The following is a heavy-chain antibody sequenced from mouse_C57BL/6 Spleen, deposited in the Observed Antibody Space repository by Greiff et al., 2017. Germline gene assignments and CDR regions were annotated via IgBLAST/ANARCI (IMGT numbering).Heavy chain of an antibody. CDR1: GFTFSSYA. V-gene: IGHV5-4*01. Sequence: EVQLVESGGGLVKPGGSLKLSCAASGFTFSSYAMSWVRQTPEKRLEWVATISDGGSYTYYPDNVKGRFTISRDNAKNNLYLQMSHLKSEDTAMYYCAREGDYDGRGRAWFAYWGQGTLVTVSA. J-gene: IGHJ3*01. CDR3: AREGDYDGRGRAWFAY. D-gene: IGHD2-4*01. CDR2: ISDGGSYT.